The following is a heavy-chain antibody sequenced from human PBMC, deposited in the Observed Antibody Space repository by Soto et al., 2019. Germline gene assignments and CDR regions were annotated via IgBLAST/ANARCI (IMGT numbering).Heavy chain of an antibody. CDR2: IYYSGST. D-gene: IGHD2-15*01. CDR1: GGSISSYY. J-gene: IGHJ6*02. V-gene: IGHV4-59*12. Sequence: SETLSLTCTVSGGSISSYYWSWIRQPPGKGLEWIGYIYYSGSTNYNPSLKSRVTISVDTSKNQFSLKLSSVTAADTAVYYCARGGLGYCSGGSCYSAELSRYYYGMDVWGQGTTVT. CDR3: ARGGLGYCSGGSCYSAELSRYYYGMDV.